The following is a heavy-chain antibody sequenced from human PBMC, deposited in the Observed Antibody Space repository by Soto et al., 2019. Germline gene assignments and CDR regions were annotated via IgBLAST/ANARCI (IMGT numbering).Heavy chain of an antibody. CDR3: VRTAREGAVAPHWFDR. J-gene: IGHJ5*02. D-gene: IGHD2-21*02. CDR2: VYYTGST. V-gene: IGHV4-30-4*01. CDR1: GASIRSTDYY. Sequence: SETLSLTCAVSGASIRSTDYYWSWIRQAPGKGLEWIGYVYYTGSTYYNPSLMSRLTISVDTSKNQFSLKLTSVTAAETAVYYCVRTAREGAVAPHWFDRWGQGTQVTVSS.